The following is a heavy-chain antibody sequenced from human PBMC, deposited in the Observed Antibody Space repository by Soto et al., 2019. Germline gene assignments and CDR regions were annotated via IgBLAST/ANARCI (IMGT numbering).Heavy chain of an antibody. Sequence: SETLSLTCTVSGGSISSSSYYWGWIRQPPGKGLEWIGSIYYSGSTYYNPSLKSRVTISVDTSKNQFSLKLSSVTAADTAVYYCARQGKDPRTGFDYWGQGTLVTFSS. CDR3: ARQGKDPRTGFDY. J-gene: IGHJ4*02. D-gene: IGHD3-10*01. V-gene: IGHV4-39*01. CDR2: IYYSGST. CDR1: GGSISSSSYY.